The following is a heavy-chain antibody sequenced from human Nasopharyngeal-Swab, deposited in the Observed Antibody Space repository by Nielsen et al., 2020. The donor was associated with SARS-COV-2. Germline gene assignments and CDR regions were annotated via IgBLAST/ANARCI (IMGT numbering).Heavy chain of an antibody. V-gene: IGHV5-10-1*01. CDR2: IGPSDSYT. CDR3: ARIVETAQEYDY. D-gene: IGHD5-18*01. Sequence: VRQMPGKGLEWMGRIGPSDSYTSYSPSFQGHVTISTDKPITTAYLQWSSLKASDTAVYYCARIVETAQEYDYWGQGTLVTVSS. J-gene: IGHJ4*02.